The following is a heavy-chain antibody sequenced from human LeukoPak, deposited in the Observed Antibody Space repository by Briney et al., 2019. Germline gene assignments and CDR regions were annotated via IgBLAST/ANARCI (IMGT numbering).Heavy chain of an antibody. J-gene: IGHJ4*02. CDR3: AGIVACGGGDCFDH. D-gene: IGHD4-23*01. CDR2: ISTDIVNT. Sequence: GASVKLSCKASRYSLTHFGLTWVLQAPGHRLEWLGWISTDIVNTKYAQKLHDRVNMTKDTTTRTAYIQLSSPLTYDTSLYYCAGIVACGGGDCFDHWGQGTLVTVSS. V-gene: IGHV1-18*01. CDR1: RYSLTHFG.